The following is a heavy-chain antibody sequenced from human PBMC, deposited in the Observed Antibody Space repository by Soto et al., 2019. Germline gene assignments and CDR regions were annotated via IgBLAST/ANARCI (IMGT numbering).Heavy chain of an antibody. CDR3: ARDNSGSPRFRYYYYYYGMDV. J-gene: IGHJ6*02. CDR2: IYHSGST. V-gene: IGHV4-4*02. D-gene: IGHD1-26*01. CDR1: GGSISSSNW. Sequence: SETLSLTCAVSGGSISSSNWWSWVRQPPGKGLEWIGEIYHSGSTNYNPSLKSRVTISVDKSKNQFPLKLSSVTAADTAVYYCARDNSGSPRFRYYYYYYGMDVWGQGTTVTVSS.